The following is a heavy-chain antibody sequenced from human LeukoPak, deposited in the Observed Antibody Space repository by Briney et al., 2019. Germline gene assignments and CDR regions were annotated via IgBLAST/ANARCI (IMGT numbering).Heavy chain of an antibody. J-gene: IGHJ3*02. Sequence: SETLSLTCTVSGGFISSYYWSWIRQPAGKGLEWIGRIYTSGSTNYNPSLKSRVTISVDKSKNQFSLKLSSVTAADTAVYYCARGKVPAAKNDAFDIWGQGTMVTVSS. CDR1: GGFISSYY. CDR2: IYTSGST. V-gene: IGHV4-4*07. CDR3: ARGKVPAAKNDAFDI. D-gene: IGHD2-2*01.